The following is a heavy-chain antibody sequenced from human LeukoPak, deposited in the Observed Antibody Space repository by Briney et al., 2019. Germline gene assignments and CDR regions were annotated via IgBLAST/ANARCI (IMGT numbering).Heavy chain of an antibody. CDR1: GGTFSSYA. Sequence: SVKVSCKASGGTFSSYAISWVRQAPGQGLEWMGRIIPIFGTANYAQKLQGRVTITTDASTSTAYMERSSLRSEDTAVYYCARGTTRRKGDYVDYWGQGTLVTVSS. J-gene: IGHJ4*02. V-gene: IGHV1-69*05. CDR3: ARGTTRRKGDYVDY. CDR2: IIPIFGTA. D-gene: IGHD1-1*01.